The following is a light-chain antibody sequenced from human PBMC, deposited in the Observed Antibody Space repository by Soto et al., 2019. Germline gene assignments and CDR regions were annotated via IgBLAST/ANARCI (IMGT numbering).Light chain of an antibody. CDR3: QQYTNWPWT. J-gene: IGKJ1*01. Sequence: ETVMTQSPATLSVSPGGRATLSCRASQSISDTLAWYQQKPGQAPRLLIHGASTRATVFPARVSGSGSVTDFTLTISSLQAEDLEIYYYQQYTNWPWTFGQGTKLEIK. CDR2: GAS. CDR1: QSISDT. V-gene: IGKV3-15*01.